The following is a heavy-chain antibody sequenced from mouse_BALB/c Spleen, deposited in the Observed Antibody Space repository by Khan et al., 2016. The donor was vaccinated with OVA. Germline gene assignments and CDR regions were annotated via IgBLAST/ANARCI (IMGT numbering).Heavy chain of an antibody. J-gene: IGHJ3*01. Sequence: EVELVESGGGLVKPGGSLKLSCAASGFTFSTYAMSWVRQTPEKRLEWVATISSDGHYTYYPDSVTGRFTISRDNTKNTLYLQMSSLRSEDTAMYYCARSPYGNYAYWGQGTLVTVSA. CDR3: ARSPYGNYAY. CDR2: ISSDGHYT. V-gene: IGHV5-9-3*01. D-gene: IGHD2-1*01. CDR1: GFTFSTYA.